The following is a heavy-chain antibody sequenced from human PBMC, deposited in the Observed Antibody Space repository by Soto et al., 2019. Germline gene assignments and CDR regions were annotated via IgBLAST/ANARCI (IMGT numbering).Heavy chain of an antibody. D-gene: IGHD3-3*01. CDR1: GGSISSGGYP. V-gene: IGHV4-30-2*01. Sequence: PSETLSLTCAVSGGSISSGGYPWSWIRQPPGKGLEWIGYIYHSGSTYYNPSLKSRVTISVDRSKNQFSLKLSSVTAADTAVYYCARADYDFWSGYYEYGMDVWGQGTTVTVSS. CDR2: IYHSGST. CDR3: ARADYDFWSGYYEYGMDV. J-gene: IGHJ6*02.